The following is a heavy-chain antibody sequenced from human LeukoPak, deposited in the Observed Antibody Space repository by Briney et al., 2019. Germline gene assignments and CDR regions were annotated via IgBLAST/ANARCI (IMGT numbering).Heavy chain of an antibody. CDR1: GGSISSRSYY. CDR2: IYYSGST. D-gene: IGHD6-19*01. J-gene: IGHJ6*03. CDR3: ARLPAVAGYYYYYYMDV. Sequence: SGTPFPTRPVSGGSISSRSYYRGWVRPPPREGVGWGGGIYYSGSTYYNPSLKSRVTISVDTSKNQFSLKLSSVTAADTAVYYCARLPAVAGYYYYYYMDVWGKGTTVTVSS. V-gene: IGHV4-39*01.